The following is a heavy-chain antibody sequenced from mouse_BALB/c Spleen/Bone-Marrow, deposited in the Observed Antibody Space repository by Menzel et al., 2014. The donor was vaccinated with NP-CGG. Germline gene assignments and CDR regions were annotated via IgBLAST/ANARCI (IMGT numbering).Heavy chain of an antibody. CDR2: IYPYNGGT. J-gene: IGHJ1*01. CDR3: AAGTRWYFDG. D-gene: IGHD4-1*01. Sequence: DVQLQESGPELVKPGASVKISCKASGYTFTDYNMHWLTQSHGKSLAWIGYIYPYNGGTGYNQTFTTKATLTVDKSSNTAYMELRSLTSEDSAVYYCAAGTRWYFDGWGAGTTVNVS. CDR1: GYTFTDYN. V-gene: IGHV1S29*02.